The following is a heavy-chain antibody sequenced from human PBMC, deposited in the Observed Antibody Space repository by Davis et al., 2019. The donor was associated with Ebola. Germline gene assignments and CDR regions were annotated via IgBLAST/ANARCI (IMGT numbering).Heavy chain of an antibody. Sequence: SETLSLTCTVSGGSISSYYWSWIRQPPGKGLEWIGYIYYSGSTNYNPSLKSRVTISVDTSKNQFSLKLSSVTAADTAVYYCARASSSSWYPDWGQGTLVTVSS. J-gene: IGHJ4*02. CDR1: GGSISSYY. CDR2: IYYSGST. D-gene: IGHD6-13*01. CDR3: ARASSSSWYPD. V-gene: IGHV4-59*01.